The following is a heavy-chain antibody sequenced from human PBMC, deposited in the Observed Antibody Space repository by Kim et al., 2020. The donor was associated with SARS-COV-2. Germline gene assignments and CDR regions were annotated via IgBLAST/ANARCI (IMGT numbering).Heavy chain of an antibody. CDR2: INAGNGNT. Sequence: ASVKVSCKASGYTFTSYAMHWVRQAPGQRLEWMGWINAGNGNTKYSQKFQGRVTITRDTSASTAYMELSSLRSEDTAVYYCARDSWEYCSGGSCYSNRPFDYWGQGTLVTVSS. J-gene: IGHJ4*02. V-gene: IGHV1-3*01. CDR1: GYTFTSYA. D-gene: IGHD2-15*01. CDR3: ARDSWEYCSGGSCYSNRPFDY.